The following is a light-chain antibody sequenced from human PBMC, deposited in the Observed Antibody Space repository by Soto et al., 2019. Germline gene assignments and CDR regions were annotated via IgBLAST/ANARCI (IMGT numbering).Light chain of an antibody. CDR3: QQSYSTPRT. Sequence: DIQMTQSPSTLSGSVGDRVTITCRASQTISSWLAWYQQKPGKAPKLLIYATSSLHSGVPSRFSGSGFGTDFTLTISSLQTEDFATYYCQQSYSTPRTFGQGTKVDIK. CDR1: QTISSW. V-gene: IGKV1-39*01. CDR2: ATS. J-gene: IGKJ1*01.